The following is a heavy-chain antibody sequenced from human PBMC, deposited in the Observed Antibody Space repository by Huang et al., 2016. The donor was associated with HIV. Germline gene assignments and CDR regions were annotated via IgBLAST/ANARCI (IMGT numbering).Heavy chain of an antibody. V-gene: IGHV1-18*01. D-gene: IGHD3-22*01. CDR3: ARDTYYTDIWKRNDASFL. CDR1: GYDFGSYG. CDR2: IGSDSRDT. Sequence: ASGYDFGSYGMSWVRQAPGQGLEWLGWIGSDSRDTRTEQKVQGRVTMTTDRSATTTDMELRSLRYDDTAVYYCARDTYYTDIWKRNDASFLWGQGTMITVYS. J-gene: IGHJ3*01.